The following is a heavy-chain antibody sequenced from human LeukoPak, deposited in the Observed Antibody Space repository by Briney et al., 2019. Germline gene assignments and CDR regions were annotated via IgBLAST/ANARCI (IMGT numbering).Heavy chain of an antibody. Sequence: ASVKVSCKASGYTFTGYYMHWVRQAPGQGLEWMGWINPNSGDTNYAQKFQGRVTMTRDTSISTAYMKLSRLRSDDTAVYYCARELSAAGRWGAFDIWGQGTTVTVSS. J-gene: IGHJ3*02. V-gene: IGHV1-2*02. CDR3: ARELSAAGRWGAFDI. CDR1: GYTFTGYY. D-gene: IGHD6-13*01. CDR2: INPNSGDT.